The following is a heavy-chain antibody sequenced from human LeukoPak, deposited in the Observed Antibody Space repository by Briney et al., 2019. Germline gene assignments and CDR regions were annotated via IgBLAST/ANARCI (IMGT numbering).Heavy chain of an antibody. J-gene: IGHJ4*02. CDR1: GFIFSNYG. Sequence: GRSLRLSCAASGFIFSNYGMHWVRRAPGKGLAWVAIIWYDGSNRYYADSVKGRFTVSRDNSKNTLYLRMNSLRAEDSAVYYCARDLLLRYTRSFEKWGQGTRVTVSS. V-gene: IGHV3-33*01. D-gene: IGHD3-16*02. CDR3: ARDLLLRYTRSFEK. CDR2: IWYDGSNR.